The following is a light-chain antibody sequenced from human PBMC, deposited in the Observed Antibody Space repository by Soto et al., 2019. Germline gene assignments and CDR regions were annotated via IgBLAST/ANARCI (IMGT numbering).Light chain of an antibody. J-gene: IGKJ4*01. CDR3: QQRSNWPPLT. V-gene: IGKV3-11*01. Sequence: EIVMTQSPATLYVSPGERVTLSCRASQSVSNKLIWYQQKPGQAPRLLIYDASNRATGIPARFSGSGSGTDFTLTISSLEPEDFAVYYCQQRSNWPPLTFGGGTKVDIK. CDR1: QSVSNK. CDR2: DAS.